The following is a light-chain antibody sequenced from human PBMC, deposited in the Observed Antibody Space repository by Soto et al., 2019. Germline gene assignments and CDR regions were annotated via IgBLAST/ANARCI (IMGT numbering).Light chain of an antibody. Sequence: IVLTQSPGTLSLSPGERATLSCRASQSVSNNYLAWYQQHPGQAPRLLIYGASSRATGIPDRFSGSGSGTDFTLTISRLEPEDFAVYYCQQYGSSSTFGQGTKVDIK. CDR3: QQYGSSST. CDR2: GAS. J-gene: IGKJ1*01. CDR1: QSVSNNY. V-gene: IGKV3-20*01.